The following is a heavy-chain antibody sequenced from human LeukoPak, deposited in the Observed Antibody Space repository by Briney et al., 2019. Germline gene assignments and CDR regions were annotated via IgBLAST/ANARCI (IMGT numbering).Heavy chain of an antibody. D-gene: IGHD6-19*01. CDR2: IFGSGGST. CDR3: AKTTTGYSSGRFPGWPVDY. CDR1: GFTFRSYA. V-gene: IGHV3-23*01. J-gene: IGHJ4*02. Sequence: GGSLRLSCAASGFTFRSYAMYGVRQAPGKGLEWVSGIFGSGGSTHYADSVEGRFTISRDNSKNTVYLQMNSLRAEDTAVYYCAKTTTGYSSGRFPGWPVDYWGQGTLVTVSS.